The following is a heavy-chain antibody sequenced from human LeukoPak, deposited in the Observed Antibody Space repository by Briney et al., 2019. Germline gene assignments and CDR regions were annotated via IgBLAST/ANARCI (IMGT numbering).Heavy chain of an antibody. CDR3: RGCRSSEDI. V-gene: IGHV4-34*03. CDR2: INHSGST. CDR1: GGSFSGYY. J-gene: IGHJ3*02. D-gene: IGHD3-10*01. Sequence: SETLSLTCAVYGGSFSGYYWSWIRQPPGKGLEWIGEINHSGSTYYNPSLKSRVTISVDTSKNQFSLKLSSVTAADTAVYYCRGCRSSEDIWGQGTMVTVSS.